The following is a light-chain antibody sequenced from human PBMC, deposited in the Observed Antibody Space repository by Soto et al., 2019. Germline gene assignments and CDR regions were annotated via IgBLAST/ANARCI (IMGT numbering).Light chain of an antibody. Sequence: DIQMTQSPSTLSASVGDSVTITCRASQSISSWLAWYQQKPGKVPKLLIYKASSLESEVPSRFSGRGSGTEFTLTISSLQPEDFAAYYCQHYNDASPTFGQGTKLETK. CDR1: QSISSW. V-gene: IGKV1-5*03. CDR2: KAS. J-gene: IGKJ2*01. CDR3: QHYNDASPT.